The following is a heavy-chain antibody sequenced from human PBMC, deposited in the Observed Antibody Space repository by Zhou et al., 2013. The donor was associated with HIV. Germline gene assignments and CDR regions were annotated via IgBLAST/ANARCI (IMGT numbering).Heavy chain of an antibody. Sequence: QVHLVQSGTEVKKPGASVIVSCKVSGYTLSELSIHWVRQAPGQGLEWLGWINPYSGNKKYARTVQGRVTMTTDAYTTTAYMELSSLRSDDTAVYYCARNPPPGSSGWYWEGGYYYYGMDVWGQGTTGHRLL. CDR2: INPYSGNK. J-gene: IGHJ6*02. V-gene: IGHV1-24*01. D-gene: IGHD6-19*01. CDR3: ARNPPPGSSGWYWEGGYYYYGMDV. CDR1: GYTLSELS.